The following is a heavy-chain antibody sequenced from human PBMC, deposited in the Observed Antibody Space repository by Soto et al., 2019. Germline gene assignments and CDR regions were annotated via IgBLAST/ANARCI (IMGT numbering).Heavy chain of an antibody. J-gene: IGHJ5*02. CDR1: GYTFTRYT. V-gene: IGHV1-3*01. CDR3: ARGIATGQFDP. D-gene: IGHD2-15*01. Sequence: ASVKVSCKASGYTFTRYTMNWVRQAPGQRLEWMGWINPDNGNTKSSQKFQDRVIITRDTSASTAYMDLSSLRSEDTAVYYCARGIATGQFDPWGQGTLVTVSS. CDR2: INPDNGNT.